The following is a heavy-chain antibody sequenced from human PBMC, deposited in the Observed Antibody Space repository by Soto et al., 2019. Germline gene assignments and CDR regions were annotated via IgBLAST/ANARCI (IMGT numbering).Heavy chain of an antibody. J-gene: IGHJ5*02. V-gene: IGHV3-48*03. CDR2: ISSSGNSI. Sequence: GGSLRLSCAASGFTFSSYEMNWVRQAPGKGLEWVSYISSSGNSIYYTDSVKGRFTISRDNSKNSLFLQMNSLRAEDTAVYSCVGHVRGVGRLSSWFDPWGQGTLVTVSS. CDR1: GFTFSSYE. CDR3: VGHVRGVGRLSSWFDP. D-gene: IGHD3-10*02.